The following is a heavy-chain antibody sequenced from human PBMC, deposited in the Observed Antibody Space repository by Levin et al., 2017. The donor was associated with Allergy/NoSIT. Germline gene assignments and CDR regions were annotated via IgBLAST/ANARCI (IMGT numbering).Heavy chain of an antibody. CDR2: ISGSGYST. D-gene: IGHD6-19*01. V-gene: IGHV3-23*01. Sequence: PGGSLRLSCAASGFIFSNYAMSWVRQAPGKGLEWVSGISGSGYSTSYADSVKGRFTISRDNSKNTLLLQMDSLRADDTAVYFCSKESQHDVGGTFGRWGQGTLVIVSS. CDR3: SKESQHDVGGTFGR. J-gene: IGHJ4*02. CDR1: GFIFSNYA.